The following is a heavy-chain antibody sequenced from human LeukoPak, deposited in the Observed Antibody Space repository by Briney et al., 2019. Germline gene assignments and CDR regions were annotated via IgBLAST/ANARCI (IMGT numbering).Heavy chain of an antibody. CDR1: GYTFTDFY. CDR2: ISAYNGNT. Sequence: ASVKVSCKASGYTFTDFYVHWVRQAPGQGLEWMGWISAYNGNTNYAQKLQGRVTMTTDTSTSTAYMELRSLRSDDTAVYYCARETKRLDYYDSSPDAFDIWGQGTMVTVSS. CDR3: ARETKRLDYYDSSPDAFDI. V-gene: IGHV1-18*04. J-gene: IGHJ3*02. D-gene: IGHD3-22*01.